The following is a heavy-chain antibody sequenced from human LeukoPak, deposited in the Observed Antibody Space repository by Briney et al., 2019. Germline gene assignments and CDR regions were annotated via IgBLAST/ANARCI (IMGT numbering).Heavy chain of an antibody. Sequence: PERSLRLSCAASGFTFSSYGMHWVRQAPGKGLEWVTVISYDGSSKYYADSVKGRFTISRDNSKNNLYLQMNSLRAEDTAVYYCASPHSPIDYWGQGTLVTVSS. CDR1: GFTFSSYG. CDR2: ISYDGSSK. V-gene: IGHV3-30*03. CDR3: ASPHSPIDY. J-gene: IGHJ4*02. D-gene: IGHD2-21*01.